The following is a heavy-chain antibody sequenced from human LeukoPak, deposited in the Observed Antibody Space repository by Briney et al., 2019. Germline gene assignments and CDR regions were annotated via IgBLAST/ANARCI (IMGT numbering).Heavy chain of an antibody. J-gene: IGHJ4*02. CDR3: AIARIAVAGFDY. CDR1: GFTFSSYW. V-gene: IGHV3-74*01. CDR2: INSDGSST. Sequence: GGSLRLSCAASGFTFSSYWMHWVRQAPGKGLVWVSRINSDGSSTSYADSVKGRFTISRDNAKSTLYLQMNSLRAEDTAVYYCAIARIAVAGFDYWGQGTLVTVSS. D-gene: IGHD6-19*01.